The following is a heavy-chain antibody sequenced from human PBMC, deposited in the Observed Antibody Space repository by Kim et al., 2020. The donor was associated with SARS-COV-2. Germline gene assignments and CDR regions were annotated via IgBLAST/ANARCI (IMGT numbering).Heavy chain of an antibody. V-gene: IGHV4-59*13. CDR1: GGSISSYY. D-gene: IGHD3-10*01. Sequence: SETLSLTCTVSGGSISSYYWSWIRQPPGKGLEWIGYIYYSGSTNYNPSLKSRVTISVDTSKNQFSLKLSSVTAADTAVYYCARDTAYYYGSGSYVRLFDPWGQGTLVTVSS. CDR2: IYYSGST. CDR3: ARDTAYYYGSGSYVRLFDP. J-gene: IGHJ5*02.